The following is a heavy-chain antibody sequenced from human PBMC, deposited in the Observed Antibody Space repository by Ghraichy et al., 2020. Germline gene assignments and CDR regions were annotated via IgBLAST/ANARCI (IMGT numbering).Heavy chain of an antibody. V-gene: IGHV3-23*01. J-gene: IGHJ4*02. CDR1: GFTFSSYA. D-gene: IGHD6-19*01. Sequence: GESLNISCAASGFTFSSYAMSWVRQAPGKGLEWVSAISGSGGSTYYADSVKGRFTISRDNSKNTLYLQMNSLRAEDTAVYYCAKVEYSSGWYGRDYWGQGTLVTVSS. CDR2: ISGSGGST. CDR3: AKVEYSSGWYGRDY.